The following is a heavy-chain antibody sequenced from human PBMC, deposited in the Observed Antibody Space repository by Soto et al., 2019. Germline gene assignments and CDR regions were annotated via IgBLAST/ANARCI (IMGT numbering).Heavy chain of an antibody. D-gene: IGHD3-16*01. J-gene: IGHJ6*02. CDR1: GGSIGSGDYY. Sequence: SETLSLTCTVSGGSIGSGDYYWSWIRQPPGKGLEWIGYIYYRGSTYYNQSLKSRDTISVDTSKKQFSLKLSSVTAADTAVYYCARGASYYYYGMDVWGQGTTVTVSS. CDR2: IYYRGST. V-gene: IGHV4-30-4*01. CDR3: ARGASYYYYGMDV.